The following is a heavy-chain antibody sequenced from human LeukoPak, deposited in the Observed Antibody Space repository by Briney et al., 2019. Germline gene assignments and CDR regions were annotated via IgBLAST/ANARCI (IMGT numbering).Heavy chain of an antibody. CDR1: GFTFSDYY. CDR3: ARPSRRWSSSIAFDI. Sequence: GGSLRLSCAASGFTFSDYYMSWIRQAPGKGLEWVSYISSSGSTIYYADSVKGRFTISRDNAKNSLYLQMNSLRAEDTAVYYCARPSRRWSSSIAFDIWGQGTMVTVPS. J-gene: IGHJ3*02. V-gene: IGHV3-11*01. CDR2: ISSSGSTI. D-gene: IGHD2-15*01.